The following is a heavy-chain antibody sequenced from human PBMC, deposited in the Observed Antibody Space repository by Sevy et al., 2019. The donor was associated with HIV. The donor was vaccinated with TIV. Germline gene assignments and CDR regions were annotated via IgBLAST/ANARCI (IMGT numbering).Heavy chain of an antibody. CDR3: AKAGLSGIAARAVIANDAFDI. Sequence: GGSLRLSCAASGFTFSSYAMSWVRQAPGKGLEWVSAISGSGGSTYYADPVKGRFTISRDNSKNTLYLQMNSLRAEDTAVYYCAKAGLSGIAARAVIANDAFDIWGQGTMITVSS. CDR2: ISGSGGST. D-gene: IGHD6-6*01. J-gene: IGHJ3*02. CDR1: GFTFSSYA. V-gene: IGHV3-23*01.